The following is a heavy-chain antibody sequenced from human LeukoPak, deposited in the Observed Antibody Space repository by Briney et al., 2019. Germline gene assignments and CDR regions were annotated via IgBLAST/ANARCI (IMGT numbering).Heavy chain of an antibody. CDR1: GFTFSSYG. V-gene: IGHV3-33*01. J-gene: IGHJ4*02. Sequence: GGSLRLSCAASGFTFSSYGMHWVRQAPGKGLEWVAVIWYDGSNKFYADSVKGRFTISRDNSKNTLYLQMNSLRAEDTAVYYCARDRAAADLDYWGQGALVTVSS. D-gene: IGHD6-13*01. CDR3: ARDRAAADLDY. CDR2: IWYDGSNK.